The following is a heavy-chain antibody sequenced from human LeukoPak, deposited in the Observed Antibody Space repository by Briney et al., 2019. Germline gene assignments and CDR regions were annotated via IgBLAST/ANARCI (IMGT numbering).Heavy chain of an antibody. CDR2: ISSSSSTI. D-gene: IGHD4-17*01. CDR1: GFTFSSYS. Sequence: GGSLRLSCAASGFTFSSYSMNWVRQAPGKGLEWVSYISSSSSTIYYADSVKGRFTISRDNAKNSLYLQMNSLRAEDTAVYYCATDDYGDYAPDAFDIWGQGTMVTVSS. J-gene: IGHJ3*02. V-gene: IGHV3-48*01. CDR3: ATDDYGDYAPDAFDI.